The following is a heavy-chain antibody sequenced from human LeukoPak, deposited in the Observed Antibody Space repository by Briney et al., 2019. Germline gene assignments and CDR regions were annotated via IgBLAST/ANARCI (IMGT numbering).Heavy chain of an antibody. CDR2: IIPILGIA. CDR1: GGTFSSYA. D-gene: IGHD5-12*01. Sequence: SVKVSCKASGGTFSSYAISWVRQAPGQGLEWMGRIIPILGIANYAQKFQGRVTITADKSTSTAYMELSCLRSEDTAVYYCARDQGGYDYAPFDYWGQGTLVTVSS. V-gene: IGHV1-69*04. J-gene: IGHJ4*02. CDR3: ARDQGGYDYAPFDY.